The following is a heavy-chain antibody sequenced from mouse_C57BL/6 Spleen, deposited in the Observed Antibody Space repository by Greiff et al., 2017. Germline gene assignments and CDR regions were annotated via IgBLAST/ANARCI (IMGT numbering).Heavy chain of an antibody. CDR2: ISNKANGYTT. CDR3: ARYDYQDYYAMDD. J-gene: IGHJ4*01. V-gene: IGHV7-3*01. Sequence: EVKLMESGGGLVQPGGSLSISCAASGFTFTDYYMSWVRQPPGKALEWLGFISNKANGYTTEYSASVKGQCTISRDKSQSILYLQMKALRAEDSATYDCARYDYQDYYAMDDWGQGTSVTVSS. D-gene: IGHD2-4*01. CDR1: GFTFTDYY.